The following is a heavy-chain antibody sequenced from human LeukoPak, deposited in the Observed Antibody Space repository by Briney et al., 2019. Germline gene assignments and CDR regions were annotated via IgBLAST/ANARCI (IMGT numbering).Heavy chain of an antibody. V-gene: IGHV3-20*04. CDR3: ARVGKLYSSSWERYYLDY. D-gene: IGHD6-13*01. CDR2: INWNGGST. Sequence: PGGSLRLSCAASGFTYDDYGMSWVRQAPGKGLEWVSGINWNGGSTGYADSVKGRFTISRDNAKNSLYLEINSLRAEDTALYYCARVGKLYSSSWERYYLDYWGQGTLVTVSS. CDR1: GFTYDDYG. J-gene: IGHJ4*02.